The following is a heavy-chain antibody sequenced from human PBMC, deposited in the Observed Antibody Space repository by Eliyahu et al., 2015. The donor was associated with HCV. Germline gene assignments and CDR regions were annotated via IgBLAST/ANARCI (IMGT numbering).Heavy chain of an antibody. CDR1: GFTFGDYA. V-gene: IGHV3-49*03. D-gene: IGHD3-3*01. J-gene: IGHJ6*02. Sequence: EVQLVESGGGLVQPGRSLRLSCTASGFTFGDYAMSWFRQAPGKGLEWVGFIRSKAYGGTTEYAASVKGRFTISRDDSKSIAYLQMNSLKTEDTAVYYCTRETLTIFGIVDYYYGMDVWGQGTTVTVSS. CDR2: IRSKAYGGTT. CDR3: TRETLTIFGIVDYYYGMDV.